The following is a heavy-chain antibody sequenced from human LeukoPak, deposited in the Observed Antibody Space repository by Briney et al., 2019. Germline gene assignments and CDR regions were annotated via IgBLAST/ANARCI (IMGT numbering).Heavy chain of an antibody. CDR1: GGSFSGYY. V-gene: IGHV4-34*01. CDR2: INHSGST. Sequence: SETLSLTCTVYGGSFSGYYWGWIRQPPGKGLEWTGEINHSGSTNYNPSLKSRVTISVDTSKNQFSLKLSSVTAADTAVYYCASLYYYGSGSQFDYWGQGTLVTVSS. D-gene: IGHD3-10*01. CDR3: ASLYYYGSGSQFDY. J-gene: IGHJ4*02.